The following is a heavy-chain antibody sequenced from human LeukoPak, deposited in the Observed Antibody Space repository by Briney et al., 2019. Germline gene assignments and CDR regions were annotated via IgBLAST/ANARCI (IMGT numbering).Heavy chain of an antibody. Sequence: GASVKVSCKVSGYTLTKLSMHWVRQAPGKGLEWMGGFDPEDGETIYAQKFQGRVTMTEDTSTDTAYMELSSLRSEDTAVYYCATDVVAVAGIDFDYWGQGTLVTVSS. CDR3: ATDVVAVAGIDFDY. CDR1: GYTLTKLS. V-gene: IGHV1-24*01. D-gene: IGHD6-19*01. CDR2: FDPEDGET. J-gene: IGHJ4*02.